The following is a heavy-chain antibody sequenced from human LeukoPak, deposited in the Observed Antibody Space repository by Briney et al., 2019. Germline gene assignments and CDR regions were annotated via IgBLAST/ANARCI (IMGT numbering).Heavy chain of an antibody. Sequence: SETLSLTCTVSGGSISSYYWRCVRQPPGKGLEWIGYIYYSGSTNYNPSLKSRVTISVDTSKNQFSLKLSSVTAADTAVYYCARASQGRHYYGSGTTFDYWGQGTLVTVSS. J-gene: IGHJ4*02. CDR3: ARASQGRHYYGSGTTFDY. CDR1: GGSISSYY. CDR2: IYYSGST. D-gene: IGHD3-10*01. V-gene: IGHV4-59*01.